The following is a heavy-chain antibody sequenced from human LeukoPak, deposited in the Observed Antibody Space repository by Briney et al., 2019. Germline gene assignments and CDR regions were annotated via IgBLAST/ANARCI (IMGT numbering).Heavy chain of an antibody. D-gene: IGHD3-22*01. Sequence: GASVKVSCKASGYTFTDYYIHWVRQAPGQGLEWMGIINPSGGSTSYAQKFQGRVTMTRDMSTSTVYMELSSLRSEDTAVYYCARAWSQSDYYDSSGYLAFDYWGQGTLVTVSS. V-gene: IGHV1-46*01. CDR3: ARAWSQSDYYDSSGYLAFDY. CDR2: INPSGGST. CDR1: GYTFTDYY. J-gene: IGHJ4*02.